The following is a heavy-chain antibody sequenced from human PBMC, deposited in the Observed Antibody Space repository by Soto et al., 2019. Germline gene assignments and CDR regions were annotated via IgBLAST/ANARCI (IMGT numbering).Heavy chain of an antibody. CDR2: IGGRGNSA. Sequence: GSLRLSCAASGFIFTNYAMNWVRQAPGKGLEWVSVIGGRGNSAYYADSVQGRFTISRDNSKNTLSLQMSSLTADDTAIYYCVREGRGSFDFWGRGTMVTVSS. J-gene: IGHJ3*01. D-gene: IGHD5-12*01. CDR3: VREGRGSFDF. CDR1: GFIFTNYA. V-gene: IGHV3-23*01.